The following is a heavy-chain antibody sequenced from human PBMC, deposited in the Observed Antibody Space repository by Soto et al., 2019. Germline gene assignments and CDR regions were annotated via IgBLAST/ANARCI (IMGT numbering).Heavy chain of an antibody. CDR3: VRTIRPGTTTYFDY. V-gene: IGHV3-21*04. CDR2: ISRSRSYI. J-gene: IGHJ4*02. D-gene: IGHD1-1*01. Sequence: GGSLRLSCAASGFTFSNYSMNWVRQAPGKGLEWVSSISRSRSYIFYADSVKGRFTISRDNAKNSVYLQMNSLKTEDTAVYYCVRTIRPGTTTYFDYWGQGTLVTVSS. CDR1: GFTFSNYS.